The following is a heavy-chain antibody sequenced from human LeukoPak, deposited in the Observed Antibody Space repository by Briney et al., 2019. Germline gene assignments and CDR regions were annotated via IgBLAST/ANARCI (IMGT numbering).Heavy chain of an antibody. Sequence: GGSLRLSCAVSGFTFSSYAMHWVRQAPGKGLEWVTVISYDGRNKYYADSVRGRFTISRDRSKNTLHLQMDSLRPEDTALYYCAREGAVGASTYYFDSWGQGTLVTVSS. J-gene: IGHJ4*02. CDR1: GFTFSSYA. V-gene: IGHV3-30*04. D-gene: IGHD1-26*01. CDR3: AREGAVGASTYYFDS. CDR2: ISYDGRNK.